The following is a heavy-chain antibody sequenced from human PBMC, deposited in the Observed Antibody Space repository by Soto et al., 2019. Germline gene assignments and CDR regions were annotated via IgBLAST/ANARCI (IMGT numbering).Heavy chain of an antibody. D-gene: IGHD5-12*01. V-gene: IGHV3-33*01. CDR1: GFTFKSYA. CDR3: ARDFSMVIVAPGY. J-gene: IGHJ4*02. Sequence: AGGAPRLSWAASGFTFKSYALHLVRPAPGKGLEWVGVIWYDGSNTFYAESVKGRFTISRDNSKNTVYLQMNSLRAEDTAVYYCARDFSMVIVAPGYWGQGTLVTVSS. CDR2: IWYDGSNT.